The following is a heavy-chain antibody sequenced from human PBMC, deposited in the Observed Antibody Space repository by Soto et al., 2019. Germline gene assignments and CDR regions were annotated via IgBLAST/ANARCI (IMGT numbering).Heavy chain of an antibody. V-gene: IGHV1-2*04. D-gene: IGHD6-13*01. J-gene: IGHJ6*02. CDR2: INPNSGGT. CDR1: GYTFIGYY. CDR3: ARGAYSSSWRWYYYGMDV. Sequence: ASVKVSCKASGYTFIGYYMYWVRQAPGQGLEWMGWINPNSGGTNYAQKFQGWVTMTRDTSISTAYMELSRLRSDDTAVYYCARGAYSSSWRWYYYGMDVRGQGTTVTVSS.